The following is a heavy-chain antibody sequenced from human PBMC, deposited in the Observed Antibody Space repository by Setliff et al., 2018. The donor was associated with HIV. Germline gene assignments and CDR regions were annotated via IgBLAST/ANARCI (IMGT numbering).Heavy chain of an antibody. CDR2: IYDRGST. CDR1: GGSISSYH. Sequence: SETLSLTCTVSGGSISSYHWSWIRQPPGKGLEWIGYIYDRGSTNYNPSLKSRVTISADTSKSQFSLRLNSVTAADTAVYYCARGHYYDGSGYYPSYFDYWGQGTLVTVSS. CDR3: ARGHYYDGSGYYPSYFDY. V-gene: IGHV4-59*01. D-gene: IGHD3-22*01. J-gene: IGHJ4*02.